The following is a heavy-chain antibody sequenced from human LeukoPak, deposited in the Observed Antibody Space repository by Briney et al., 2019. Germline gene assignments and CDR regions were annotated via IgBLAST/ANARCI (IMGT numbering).Heavy chain of an antibody. D-gene: IGHD3-22*01. CDR2: ISSSSSTI. Sequence: GGSLRLSCAASGFTFSSYSMNWVRQAPGKGLEWVSSISSSSSTIYYADSVKGRFTISRDNAKNSLYLQMNSLRAEDTAVYYCARGSTYYDSSGQVPFDYWGQGTLVTVSS. J-gene: IGHJ4*02. V-gene: IGHV3-48*01. CDR3: ARGSTYYDSSGQVPFDY. CDR1: GFTFSSYS.